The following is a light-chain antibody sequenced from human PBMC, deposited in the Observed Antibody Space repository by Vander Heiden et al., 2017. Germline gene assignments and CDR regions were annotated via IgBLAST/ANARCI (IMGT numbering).Light chain of an antibody. CDR1: NIGSKS. J-gene: IGLJ3*02. Sequence: SHVLTQPPPAPVAPGKTASTTCGGNNIGSKSVHWHQQKPGQTPVLVVYDDSDRASGIPERFSGSNSGNTATLTISRVEAGDEADYYCQVWDSSSDHPEVFGGGTKLTVL. CDR2: DDS. CDR3: QVWDSSSDHPEV. V-gene: IGLV3-21*03.